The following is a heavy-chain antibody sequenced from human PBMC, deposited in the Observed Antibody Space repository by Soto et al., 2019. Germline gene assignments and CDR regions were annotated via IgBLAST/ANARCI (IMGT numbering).Heavy chain of an antibody. CDR2: IDWDDDK. J-gene: IGHJ6*02. Sequence: SGPTLVNPTQTLTLTCTFSGFSLSTSGMCVSWISQPPGKALEWLARIDWDDDKYYSTSLKTRLTISKDTSKNQVVLTMTNMDPVDTATYYCARTTSGSYYGDYYYGMDVWGQGTTVTVSS. CDR3: ARTTSGSYYGDYYYGMDV. V-gene: IGHV2-70*11. CDR1: GFSLSTSGMC. D-gene: IGHD1-26*01.